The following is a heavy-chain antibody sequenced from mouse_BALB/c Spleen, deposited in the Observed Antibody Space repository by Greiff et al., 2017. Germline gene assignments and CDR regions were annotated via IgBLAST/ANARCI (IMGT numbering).Heavy chain of an antibody. Sequence: EVKLMASGGGLVQPGGSRKLSCAASGFTFSSFGMHWVRQAPENGLEWVAYISSGSSTIYYADTVKGRFTITRYNPKNTLFLQMTSLRSEDTAMYYCARDYYCSSPWYFDDWGAGTTVTVSS. J-gene: IGHJ1*01. CDR2: ISSGSSTI. D-gene: IGHD1-1*01. CDR3: ARDYYCSSPWYFDD. CDR1: GFTFSSFG. V-gene: IGHV5-17*02.